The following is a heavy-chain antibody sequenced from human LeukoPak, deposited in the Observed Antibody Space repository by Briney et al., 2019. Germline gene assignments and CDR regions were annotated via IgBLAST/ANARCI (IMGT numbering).Heavy chain of an antibody. CDR3: ARFPYYYYGMDV. Sequence: ASVKVSCKASGYTFTSYDINWVRQATGQGLEWMGWMNPNRGNTGYAQKFQGRVTMTRNTSISTAYMELSSLRSEDTAVYYCARFPYYYYGMDVWGQGTTVTVSS. J-gene: IGHJ6*02. CDR2: MNPNRGNT. CDR1: GYTFTSYD. V-gene: IGHV1-8*01.